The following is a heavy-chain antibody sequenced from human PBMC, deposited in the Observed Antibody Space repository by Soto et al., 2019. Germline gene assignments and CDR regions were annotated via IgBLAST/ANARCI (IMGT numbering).Heavy chain of an antibody. CDR2: TYYRSKWYN. D-gene: IGHD3-16*01. V-gene: IGHV6-1*01. CDR3: ARVAPGGRGGGGDY. Sequence: PSQTLSLTCAISGDNVSSKSAAWNWIRQSPSRGLEWLGRTYYRSKWYNDYAVSVKGRISINPDTSKNQFSLQLNSVTPEDTAVYYCARVAPGGRGGGGDYWGQGTLVTVSS. CDR1: GDNVSSKSAA. J-gene: IGHJ4*02.